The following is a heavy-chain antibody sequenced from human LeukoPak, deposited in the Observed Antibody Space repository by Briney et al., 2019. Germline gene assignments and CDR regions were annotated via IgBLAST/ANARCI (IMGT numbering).Heavy chain of an antibody. D-gene: IGHD2-15*01. CDR1: GFTFSSYS. Sequence: PGGSLRLSCAASGFTFSSYSMNWVRQAPGKGLEWVSYISSSSTIYYADSVKGRFTISRDNAKNSLYLQMNSLRAEDTAVYYCARGRYCSGGSCFPRGYFDYWGQGTLVTVSS. CDR3: ARGRYCSGGSCFPRGYFDY. J-gene: IGHJ4*02. CDR2: ISSSSTI. V-gene: IGHV3-48*01.